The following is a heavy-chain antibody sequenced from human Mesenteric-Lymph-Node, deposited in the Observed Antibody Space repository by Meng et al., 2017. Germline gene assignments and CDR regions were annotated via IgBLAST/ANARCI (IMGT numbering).Heavy chain of an antibody. CDR3: AGVGLSYNY. J-gene: IGHJ4*02. CDR2: VHYSGST. Sequence: SETLSLTCTVSGGSISTYYWSWIRQPPGKGLEWIGYVHYSGSTFYSLSLKSRVTISVDTSNNQFSLKLRSVTAADTALYFCAGVGLSYNYWGQGRLVTVSS. CDR1: GGSISTYY. V-gene: IGHV4-59*03. D-gene: IGHD3-16*01.